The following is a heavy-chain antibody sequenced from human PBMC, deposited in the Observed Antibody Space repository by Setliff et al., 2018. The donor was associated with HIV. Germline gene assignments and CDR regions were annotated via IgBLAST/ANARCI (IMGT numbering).Heavy chain of an antibody. CDR3: ARDRDNFWSGPFDY. CDR1: GYSFTSYT. D-gene: IGHD3-3*01. V-gene: IGHV1-3*01. CDR2: INAGTGKT. Sequence: ASVKVSCKASGYSFTSYTIHWVRQAPGQRLEWMGWINAGTGKTKYSQRFQDRVTFTRDTSARTAYMELRSLRSEDSAVYYCARDRDNFWSGPFDYWGQGTLVTISS. J-gene: IGHJ4*02.